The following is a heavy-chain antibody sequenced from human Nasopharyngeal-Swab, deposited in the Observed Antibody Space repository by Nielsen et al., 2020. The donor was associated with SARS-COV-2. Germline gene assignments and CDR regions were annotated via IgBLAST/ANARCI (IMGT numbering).Heavy chain of an antibody. CDR2: INHSGST. Sequence: VRQMPGKGLEWIGEINHSGSTNYNPSLKSRVTISVDTSKNQFSLKLSSVTAADTAVYYCARGAHSSSSGVGNWFDPWGQGTPVTVSS. D-gene: IGHD6-6*01. J-gene: IGHJ5*02. V-gene: IGHV4-34*01. CDR3: ARGAHSSSSGVGNWFDP.